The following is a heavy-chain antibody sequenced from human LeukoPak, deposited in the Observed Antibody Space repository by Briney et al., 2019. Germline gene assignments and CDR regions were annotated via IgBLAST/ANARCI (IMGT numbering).Heavy chain of an antibody. Sequence: GGSLRLSRAASGFTFSSYAMSWVRQAPGKGLEWVSAISGSGGSTYYADSVKGRFTISRDNSKNTLYLQMNSLRAEDTAVYYCAKSRIWFGEVFDYWGQGTLVTVSS. CDR2: ISGSGGST. D-gene: IGHD3-10*01. CDR3: AKSRIWFGEVFDY. J-gene: IGHJ4*02. CDR1: GFTFSSYA. V-gene: IGHV3-23*01.